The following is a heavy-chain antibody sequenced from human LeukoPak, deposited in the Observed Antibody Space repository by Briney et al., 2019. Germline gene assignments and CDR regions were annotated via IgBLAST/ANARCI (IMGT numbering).Heavy chain of an antibody. CDR2: ISYDGSNK. CDR1: GFTFSSYA. V-gene: IGHV3-30-3*01. CDR3: ARVSAAGTLHWYFDL. D-gene: IGHD6-13*01. Sequence: GGSLKLSCAASGFTFSSYAMSWVRQAPGKGLEWVAVISYDGSNKYYADSVKGRFTISRDNSKNTLYLQMNSLRAEDTAVYYCARVSAAGTLHWYFDLWGRGTLVTVSS. J-gene: IGHJ2*01.